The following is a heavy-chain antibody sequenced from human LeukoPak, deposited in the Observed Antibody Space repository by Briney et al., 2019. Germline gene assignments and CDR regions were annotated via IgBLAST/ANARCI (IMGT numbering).Heavy chain of an antibody. J-gene: IGHJ3*02. CDR1: AGSISSYY. CDR2: IYYSGST. Sequence: PSETLSLTCTVAAGSISSYYWSCIRQPPGKGLEWIGYIYYSGSTNYNPSLKSRVTISVDTSKNQFSLKLSSVTAADTAVYYCERVGDAFDIWGQGTMVTVSS. CDR3: ERVGDAFDI. V-gene: IGHV4-59*01.